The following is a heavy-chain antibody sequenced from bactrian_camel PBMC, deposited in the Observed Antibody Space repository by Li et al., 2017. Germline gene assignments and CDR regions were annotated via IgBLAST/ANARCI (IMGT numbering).Heavy chain of an antibody. CDR2: VYSPSGLK. J-gene: IGHJ4*01. CDR1: GSTYA. V-gene: IGHV3S42*01. CDR3: AAAAGYGLTTPLAPSRYRY. Sequence: DVQLVESGGGSAQAGGSLTLSCTASGSTYAMGWFRQPPGQEREGVASVYSPSGLKTYAASVKGRFTISRDSATNTLTLQMNSLKPEDTAMYYCAAAAGYGLTTPLAPSRYRYWGQGTQVTVS. D-gene: IGHD5*01.